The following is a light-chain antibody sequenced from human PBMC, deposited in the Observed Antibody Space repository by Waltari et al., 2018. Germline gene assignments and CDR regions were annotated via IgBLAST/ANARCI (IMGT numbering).Light chain of an antibody. CDR1: QSISSY. V-gene: IGKV3-11*01. Sequence: EIVLTQSPATLPLSSGERATLSCRASQSISSYLAWYQQKPGQAPRLLIYDASTRATGIPARFSGSGSVTDFTLTISSLEPEDFALYYCQQRSTSFTFGPGTRVDVK. J-gene: IGKJ3*01. CDR3: QQRSTSFT. CDR2: DAS.